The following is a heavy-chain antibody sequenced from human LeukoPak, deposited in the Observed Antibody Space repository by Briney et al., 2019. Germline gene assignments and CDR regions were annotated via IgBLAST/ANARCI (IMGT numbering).Heavy chain of an antibody. D-gene: IGHD1-26*01. Sequence: GGSLRLSCAASGFTFDDYTMHWVRQAPGKGLEWVSLITWDGGSTYYADSVKGRFTISRDNSKNSLYLQMNSLRTEDTALYYCASPTISRSLDYWGQGTLVTVSS. V-gene: IGHV3-43*01. J-gene: IGHJ4*02. CDR1: GFTFDDYT. CDR2: ITWDGGST. CDR3: ASPTISRSLDY.